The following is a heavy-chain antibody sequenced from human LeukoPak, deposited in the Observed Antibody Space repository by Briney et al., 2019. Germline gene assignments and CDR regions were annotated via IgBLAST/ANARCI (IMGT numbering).Heavy chain of an antibody. CDR3: ALTMIVVAHRYFDL. D-gene: IGHD3-22*01. CDR1: GGSINNYY. V-gene: IGHV4-59*08. CDR2: IYYSGST. Sequence: PSETLSLTCTVSGGSINNYYWSWIRQPPGKGLEGIGYIYYSGSTNYSPSLKSRVTISVDTSKNQFSLKLSSVTAADTAVYYCALTMIVVAHRYFDLWGRGTLVTVSS. J-gene: IGHJ2*01.